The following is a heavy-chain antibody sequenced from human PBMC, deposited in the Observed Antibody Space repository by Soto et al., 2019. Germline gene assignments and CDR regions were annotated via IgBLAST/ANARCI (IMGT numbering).Heavy chain of an antibody. CDR3: AREKAYMKDY. J-gene: IGHJ4*02. V-gene: IGHV3-33*01. Sequence: GGALRLSSAASGFIFNNYGMHWVRQAPCKGLEWVAIIWHDGSNKYYADSVKGRFTISRDNSKNTLYLQMNSLRAEDTAVYYWAREKAYMKDYWGQGTLVTVSS. CDR1: GFIFNNYG. CDR2: IWHDGSNK. D-gene: IGHD4-4*01.